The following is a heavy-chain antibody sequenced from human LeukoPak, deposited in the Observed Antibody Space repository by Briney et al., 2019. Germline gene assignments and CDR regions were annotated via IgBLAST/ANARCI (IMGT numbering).Heavy chain of an antibody. D-gene: IGHD4-23*01. CDR3: AREDYGGQNFDY. CDR1: GGSFRGYY. CDR2: INHSGST. V-gene: IGHV4-34*01. Sequence: SETLSLTCAVYGGSFRGYYWSWIRQPPGKGLEWIGEINHSGSTNYIPSLKGRVTISVDTSKNQFSLKLSSVTAADTAVYYCAREDYGGQNFDYWGQGTLVTVSS. J-gene: IGHJ4*02.